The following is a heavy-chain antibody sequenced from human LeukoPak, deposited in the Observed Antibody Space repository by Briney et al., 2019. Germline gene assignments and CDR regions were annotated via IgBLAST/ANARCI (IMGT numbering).Heavy chain of an antibody. CDR3: ARARELGVGYSGYDY. V-gene: IGHV3-64*01. Sequence: GGSLRLSCAASGFTFSSYAMHWVRQAPGKGLEYVSAISSNGGSTYYANSVKGRFTISRDNSKNTLYLQMGSLRAEDMAVYYCARARELGVGYSGYDYWGQGTLVTVSS. CDR2: ISSNGGST. J-gene: IGHJ4*02. CDR1: GFTFSSYA. D-gene: IGHD5-12*01.